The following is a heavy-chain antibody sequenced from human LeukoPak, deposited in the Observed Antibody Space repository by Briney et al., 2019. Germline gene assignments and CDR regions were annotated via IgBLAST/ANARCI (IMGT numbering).Heavy chain of an antibody. CDR1: GDSISPYY. V-gene: IGHV4-59*01. CDR3: ARQGLLGYYYMDV. Sequence: PSETLSLTCAVSGDSISPYYWSWVRQPPGKGLEWIGNIYYTGSTNYNPSLKGRVTISVDRSKNQFSLRLTSVTAADTALYYCARQGLLGYYYMDVWGKGTTVTISS. D-gene: IGHD3-10*01. J-gene: IGHJ6*03. CDR2: IYYTGST.